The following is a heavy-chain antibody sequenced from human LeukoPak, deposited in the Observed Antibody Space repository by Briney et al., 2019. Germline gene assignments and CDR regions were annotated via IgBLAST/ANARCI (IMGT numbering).Heavy chain of an antibody. CDR1: GFTFDDYA. V-gene: IGHV3-43D*03. CDR2: ICWDGTST. CDR3: AKDGGYCTGGSCYSSWFDP. Sequence: GGSLRLSCAASGFTFDDYAMHWVRQAPGKGLEWVSLICWDGTSTYHGDSVKGRFTISRDNSKNSLYLQMNSLRAEDTALYYCAKDGGYCTGGSCYSSWFDPWGQGTLVTVSS. J-gene: IGHJ5*01. D-gene: IGHD2-15*01.